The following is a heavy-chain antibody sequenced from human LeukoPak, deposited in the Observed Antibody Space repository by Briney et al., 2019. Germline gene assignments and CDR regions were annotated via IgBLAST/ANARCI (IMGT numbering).Heavy chain of an antibody. V-gene: IGHV4-39*07. J-gene: IGHJ3*02. CDR3: ARSGYSYGADAFDI. D-gene: IGHD5-18*01. CDR2: IYYSGST. Sequence: SETLSLTCTVSGGSISSSSYYWGWIRQPPGKGLEWIGSIYYSGSTNYNPSLKSRVTISVDTSKNHFSLKLSSVTAADTAVYYCARSGYSYGADAFDIWGQGTMVPVSS. CDR1: GGSISSSSYY.